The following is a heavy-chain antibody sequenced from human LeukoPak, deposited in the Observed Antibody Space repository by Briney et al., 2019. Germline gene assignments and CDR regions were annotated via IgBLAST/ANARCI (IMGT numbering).Heavy chain of an antibody. CDR2: IKQDGSEK. CDR3: ARDLDTYVVVIAYDAFDI. CDR1: GFTFSSYW. J-gene: IGHJ3*02. Sequence: GGSLRLSCAASGFTFSSYWMSWVRQAPGKGLEWVANIKQDGSEKHYVDSVKGRFTISRDNAKNSLYLQMNSLRTEDTAVYYCARDLDTYVVVIAYDAFDIWGQGTRVTVS. V-gene: IGHV3-7*01. D-gene: IGHD2-21*01.